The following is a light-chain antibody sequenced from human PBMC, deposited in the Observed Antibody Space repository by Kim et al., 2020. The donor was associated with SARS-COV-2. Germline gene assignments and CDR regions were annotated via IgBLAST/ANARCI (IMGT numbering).Light chain of an antibody. Sequence: RVTITCTGRSSYIGAGYDVHWYQQLPGTAPKLLIYGNSNRPSGVPDRFSGSKSGTSASLAITGLQAEDEADYYCQSYDSSLSGYVFGTGTKVTVL. CDR2: GNS. V-gene: IGLV1-40*01. CDR1: SSYIGAGYD. J-gene: IGLJ1*01. CDR3: QSYDSSLSGYV.